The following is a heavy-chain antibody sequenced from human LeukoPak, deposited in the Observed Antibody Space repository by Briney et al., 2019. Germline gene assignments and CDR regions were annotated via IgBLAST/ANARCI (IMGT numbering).Heavy chain of an antibody. Sequence: SETLSLTCAVYGGSFSGYYWSWIRQPPGKGLEWIGEINHSGSTNYNPSLKNRVTISVDTSKNQFSLKLSSVTAADTAVYYCARGEPRYSSGWYFNWFDPWGQGTLVTVSS. V-gene: IGHV4-34*01. CDR1: GGSFSGYY. CDR3: ARGEPRYSSGWYFNWFDP. D-gene: IGHD6-19*01. J-gene: IGHJ5*02. CDR2: INHSGST.